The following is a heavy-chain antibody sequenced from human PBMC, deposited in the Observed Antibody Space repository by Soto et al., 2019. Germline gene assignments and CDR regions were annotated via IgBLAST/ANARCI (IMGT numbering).Heavy chain of an antibody. CDR2: INSRGGFT. CDR3: GQWGGTARAITA. V-gene: IGHV3-21*04. CDR1: GFTFGSSP. D-gene: IGHD6-13*01. Sequence: PGGSLRLSCAASGFTFGSSPMNWVRQAPGKGLEWVATINSRGGFTFYADSVKGRFPISRDNAKNSLCLQMNSLRAEDTAVNYCGQWGGTARAITAWGQGTLVTVSS. J-gene: IGHJ5*02.